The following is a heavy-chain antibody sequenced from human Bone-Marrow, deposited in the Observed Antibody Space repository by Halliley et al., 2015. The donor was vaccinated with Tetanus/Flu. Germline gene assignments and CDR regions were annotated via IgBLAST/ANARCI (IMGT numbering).Heavy chain of an antibody. D-gene: IGHD3-22*01. CDR1: GFTFGSYG. J-gene: IGHJ4*02. V-gene: IGHV3-30*18. CDR2: ITYGGDKK. Sequence: SLRLSCEASGFTFGSYGMHWVRQAPGKGLEWVALITYGGDKKKCADSVKGRFTVSRDNSKNVLYLEMNSLRPEDTAIYYCAKGRITMIIDYWGQGTLVTVSS. CDR3: AKGRITMIIDY.